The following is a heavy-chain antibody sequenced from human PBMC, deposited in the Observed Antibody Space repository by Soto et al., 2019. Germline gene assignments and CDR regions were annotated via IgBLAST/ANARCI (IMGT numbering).Heavy chain of an antibody. CDR2: IYYSGST. J-gene: IGHJ6*02. CDR1: GGSISSSSYY. V-gene: IGHV4-39*01. CDR3: ARHTYSSSWYLNYYYGMDV. D-gene: IGHD6-13*01. Sequence: SETLSLTCTVSGGSISSSSYYWGWIRQPPGKGLEWIGSIYYSGSTYYNPSLKSRVTISVDTSKNQFSLKLSSVTAADTAVYYCARHTYSSSWYLNYYYGMDVWGQGTTVTVS.